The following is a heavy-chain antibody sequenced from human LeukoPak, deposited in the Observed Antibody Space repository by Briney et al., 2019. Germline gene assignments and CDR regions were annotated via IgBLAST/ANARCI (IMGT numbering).Heavy chain of an antibody. V-gene: IGHV4-39*07. Sequence: KASETLSLTCTVSGGSISSSSYYWGWIRQPPGKGLEWIGSIYYSGSTYYNPSLKSRVTISVDTSKNQFSLKLSSVTAADTAVYYCARDLRASGGGSSKPYYYYYYMDVWGKGTTVTLSS. J-gene: IGHJ6*03. D-gene: IGHD2-15*01. CDR2: IYYSGST. CDR3: ARDLRASGGGSSKPYYYYYYMDV. CDR1: GGSISSSSYY.